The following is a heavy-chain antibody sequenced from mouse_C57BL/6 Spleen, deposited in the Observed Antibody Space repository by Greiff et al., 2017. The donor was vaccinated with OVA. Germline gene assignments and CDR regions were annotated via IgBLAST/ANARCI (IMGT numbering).Heavy chain of an antibody. J-gene: IGHJ2*01. Sequence: VQLVESGPGLVAPSQSLSITCTVSGFSLTSYAISWVRQPPGKGLEWLGVIWTGGGTNYNSALKSRLSISKDNSKSQVFLKMNSLQTDDTARYYCARGDYYGTRETFFDYWGQGTTLTVSS. D-gene: IGHD1-1*01. V-gene: IGHV2-9-1*01. CDR2: IWTGGGT. CDR3: ARGDYYGTRETFFDY. CDR1: GFSLTSYA.